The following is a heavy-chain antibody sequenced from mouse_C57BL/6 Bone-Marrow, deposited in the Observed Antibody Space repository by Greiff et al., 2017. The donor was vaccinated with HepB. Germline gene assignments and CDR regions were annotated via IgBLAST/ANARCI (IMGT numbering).Heavy chain of an antibody. CDR3: TTWANWDGAY. J-gene: IGHJ3*01. CDR1: GFNIKDDY. CDR2: IDPENGDT. D-gene: IGHD4-1*01. Sequence: EVKLQESGAELVRPGASVKLSCTASGFNIKDDYMHWVKQRPEQGLEWIGWIDPENGDTEYASKFQGKATITADTSSNTAYLQLSSLTSEDTAVYYCTTWANWDGAYWGQGTLVTVSA. V-gene: IGHV14-4*01.